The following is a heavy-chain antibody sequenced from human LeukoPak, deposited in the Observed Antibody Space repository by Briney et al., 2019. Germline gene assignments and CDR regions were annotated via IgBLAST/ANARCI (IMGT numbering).Heavy chain of an antibody. CDR3: ARELAVGGTWFDP. V-gene: IGHV3-9*01. D-gene: IGHD6-19*01. CDR2: ISWNSGSI. J-gene: IGHJ5*02. CDR1: GFTFDDYA. Sequence: GGSLRLSCAASGFTFDDYAMHWVRQAPGKGLEWVSGISWNSGSIGYADSVKGRFTISRDNAKNTLYLQMNSLRAEDTAVYYCARELAVGGTWFDPWGQGTLVTVSS.